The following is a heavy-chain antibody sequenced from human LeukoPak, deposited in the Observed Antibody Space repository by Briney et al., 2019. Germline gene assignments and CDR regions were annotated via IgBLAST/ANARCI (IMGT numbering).Heavy chain of an antibody. D-gene: IGHD3-10*01. CDR2: IYYSGST. CDR3: ARNYYGPGSYKVFLDY. J-gene: IGHJ4*02. CDR1: GGSISSYY. Sequence: SETLSLTSTVSGGSISSYYWSWIRRPPGKGLEWIGYIYYSGSTNYNPSLKSRVTISVDTSKNQFSLKLSSVTAADTAVYYCARNYYGPGSYKVFLDYWGQGTLVTVSS. V-gene: IGHV4-59*01.